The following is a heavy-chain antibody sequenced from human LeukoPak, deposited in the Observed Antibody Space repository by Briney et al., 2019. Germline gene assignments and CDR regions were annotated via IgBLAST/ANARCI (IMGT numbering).Heavy chain of an antibody. CDR1: GGTFSSYA. CDR3: ARDVEIDRGDYFDY. D-gene: IGHD3-22*01. J-gene: IGHJ4*02. Sequence: ASVKVSCKASGGTFSSYAISWVRQAPGQGLEWMGGIIPIFGTANYAQKFQGRVTITADESASTAYMELSSLRSEDTAVYYCARDVEIDRGDYFDYWGQGTLVTVSS. CDR2: IIPIFGTA. V-gene: IGHV1-69*13.